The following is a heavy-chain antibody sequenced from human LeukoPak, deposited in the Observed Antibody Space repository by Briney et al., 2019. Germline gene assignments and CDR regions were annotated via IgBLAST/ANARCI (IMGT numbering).Heavy chain of an antibody. CDR3: ARSSRQNWFDP. CDR2: IYYSGST. Sequence: SQTLSLTCTVSSGSISSGDYYWSWIRQPPGKGLEWIGYIYYSGSTYYNPSLKSRVTISVDTSKNQFSLKLSSVTAADTAVYYCARSSRQNWFDPWGQGTLVTVSS. CDR1: SGSISSGDYY. D-gene: IGHD6-13*01. V-gene: IGHV4-30-4*01. J-gene: IGHJ5*02.